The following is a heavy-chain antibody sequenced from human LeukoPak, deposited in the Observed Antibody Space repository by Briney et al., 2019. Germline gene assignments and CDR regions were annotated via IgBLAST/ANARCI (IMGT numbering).Heavy chain of an antibody. CDR2: LNWNGAST. J-gene: IGHJ6*04. Sequence: GGSLRLSCAASGFTFSTFAMSWVRQAPGKGLEWVSGLNWNGASTGYADSVKGRFHISRDNAKNSLYLQMNSLRAEDTAVYYCARDGTPIHGSGWVYMDVWGKGTTVTISS. V-gene: IGHV3-20*04. CDR3: ARDGTPIHGSGWVYMDV. CDR1: GFTFSTFA. D-gene: IGHD6-25*01.